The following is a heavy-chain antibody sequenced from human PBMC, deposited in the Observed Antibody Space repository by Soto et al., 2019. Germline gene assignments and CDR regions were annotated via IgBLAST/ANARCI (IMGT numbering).Heavy chain of an antibody. CDR3: ARRYGGNFDY. CDR1: GGSINSYY. Sequence: QVQLQESGPGLVKPSETLSLTCTVSGGSINSYYWSWIRQPPGKGLEWIGYINYSGSTNYNPSPKSRVTISVDTSKNQFSLKLRSVTGADTAVYYCARRYGGNFDYWGQGTLVTVSS. J-gene: IGHJ4*02. V-gene: IGHV4-59*01. CDR2: INYSGST. D-gene: IGHD1-26*01.